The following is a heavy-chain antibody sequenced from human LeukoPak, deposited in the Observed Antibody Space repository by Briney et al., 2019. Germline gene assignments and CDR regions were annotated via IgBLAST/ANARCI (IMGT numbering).Heavy chain of an antibody. CDR1: GFTFSSYA. CDR3: AKERGIVVVPAANDY. Sequence: PGRSLRLSCAASGFTFSSYAMSWVRQAPGKGLEWVSAISGSGGSTYYADSVKGRFTISRDNSKNTLYLQMNSLRAEDTAVYYCAKERGIVVVPAANDYWGQGTLVTVSS. V-gene: IGHV3-23*01. CDR2: ISGSGGST. D-gene: IGHD2-2*01. J-gene: IGHJ4*02.